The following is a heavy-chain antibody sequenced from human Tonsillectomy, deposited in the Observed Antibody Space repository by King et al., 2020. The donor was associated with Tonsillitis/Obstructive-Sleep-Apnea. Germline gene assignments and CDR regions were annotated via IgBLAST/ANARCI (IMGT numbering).Heavy chain of an antibody. D-gene: IGHD3-3*01. J-gene: IGHJ6*03. CDR1: GGSVSSGSYY. CDR3: AAGSSGFLEWLFGPGDYYYYYMDV. CDR2: ISYSGST. V-gene: IGHV4-61*01. Sequence: VQLQESGPGLVKPSETLSLTCTVSGGSVSSGSYYWSWIRQPPGKGLEWIGAISYSGSTNYNPSLKSRVTISVDTSKNQFSLKLSSVTAADTAVYYCAAGSSGFLEWLFGPGDYYYYYMDVWGKGTTVTVSS.